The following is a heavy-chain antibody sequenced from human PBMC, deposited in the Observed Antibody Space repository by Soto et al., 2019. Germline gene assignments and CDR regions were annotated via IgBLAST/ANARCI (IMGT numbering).Heavy chain of an antibody. CDR3: ARHDSYYDILTGYLDY. J-gene: IGHJ4*02. V-gene: IGHV4-59*08. CDR1: ADSITSYY. Sequence: SETLSLTCSVSADSITSYYWSWIRQPPGKGLEWIGFISYSGSTNYNPSLKSRVTIAIDMSKNQFSLKLNSVTAADTAVYFCARHDSYYDILTGYLDYWSQGTQVTVSS. D-gene: IGHD3-9*01. CDR2: ISYSGST.